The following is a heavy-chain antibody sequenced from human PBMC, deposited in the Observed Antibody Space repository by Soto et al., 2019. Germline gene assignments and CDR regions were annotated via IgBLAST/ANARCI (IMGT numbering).Heavy chain of an antibody. J-gene: IGHJ5*02. Sequence: GGSLRLSCAASGFTFSSYSMNWVRQAPGKGLEWVSSISSSSSYIYYADSVKGRFTISRDNAKNSLYLQMNSLRAEDTAVYYCALFREWRDPKNWFDPWGQGTLVTVSS. CDR2: ISSSSSYI. V-gene: IGHV3-21*01. D-gene: IGHD3-3*01. CDR1: GFTFSSYS. CDR3: ALFREWRDPKNWFDP.